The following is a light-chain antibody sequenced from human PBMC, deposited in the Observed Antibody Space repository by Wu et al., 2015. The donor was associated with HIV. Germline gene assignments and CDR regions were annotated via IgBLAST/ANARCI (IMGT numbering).Light chain of an antibody. CDR2: AAS. J-gene: IGKJ2*01. CDR3: QQNHNYPLT. V-gene: IGKV1-39*01. Sequence: DIQMTQSPSSLSASVGDRVTITCRASHDIRTFLNWYYHKPGEAPKLLIYAASNLQTGVPSRFSGSGSGTDFTLTIISLQPEDFATYYCQQNHNYPLTFGPGTKVDIK. CDR1: HDIRTF.